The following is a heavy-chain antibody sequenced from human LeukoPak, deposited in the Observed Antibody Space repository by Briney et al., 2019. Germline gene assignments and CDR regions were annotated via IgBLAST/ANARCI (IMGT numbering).Heavy chain of an antibody. CDR3: ARGSAFVAPLDS. CDR2: ISYDGSNI. CDR1: GFAFSHYP. Sequence: GTSLRLSCAASGFAFSHYPMHWVRQAPGKGLEWVAVISYDGSNIYYADSVKGRFTISGDNSKNTLYLQMNILRPEDTAVYYCARGSAFVAPLDSWGQGTLVTVSS. V-gene: IGHV3-30-3*01. J-gene: IGHJ4*02. D-gene: IGHD6-6*01.